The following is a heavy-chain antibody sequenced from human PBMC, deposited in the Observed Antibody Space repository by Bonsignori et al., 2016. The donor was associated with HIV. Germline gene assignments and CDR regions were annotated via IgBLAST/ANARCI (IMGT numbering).Heavy chain of an antibody. CDR1: GGTFSDHA. Sequence: QVQLEQSGAEVKTPGSSVKVSCRASGGTFSDHAITWVRQAPGRGLEWMGGIVPSFGAANYAQNFLGRVTISRDESTRMVYMELSGLKSEDSAVYYCAKGGFTKPVNYYYYYMDVWGKGTTVTVSS. D-gene: IGHD3-10*01. J-gene: IGHJ6*03. CDR2: IVPSFGAA. V-gene: IGHV1-69*05. CDR3: AKGGFTKPVNYYYYYMDV.